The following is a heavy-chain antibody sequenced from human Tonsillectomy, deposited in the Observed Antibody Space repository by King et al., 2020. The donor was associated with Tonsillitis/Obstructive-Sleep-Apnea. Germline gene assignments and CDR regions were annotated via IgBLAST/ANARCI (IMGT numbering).Heavy chain of an antibody. V-gene: IGHV3-74*01. Sequence: VQLVESGGGLVQPGESLRLSCAASGFTFSSYWMHWVRQAPGKGLVWVSRINSDGSSTSYADSVKGRFTISRDNAKNTLYLQMNSLRAEDTAVYYCAGELVVPAAMSYNYYYYMDVWGKGTTVTVSS. CDR3: AGELVVPAAMSYNYYYYMDV. J-gene: IGHJ6*03. CDR1: GFTFSSYW. D-gene: IGHD2-2*01. CDR2: INSDGSST.